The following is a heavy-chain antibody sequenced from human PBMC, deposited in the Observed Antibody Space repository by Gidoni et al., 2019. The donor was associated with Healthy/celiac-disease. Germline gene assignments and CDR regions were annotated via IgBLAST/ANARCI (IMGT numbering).Heavy chain of an antibody. Sequence: QVQLVQSGAEVKKPGASVRVSCTASGGTFSSYVISWVRQAPGQGLEWMGRIIPILGIANYAQKFQGRVTITADQSTSTAYMELSSLRSEDTAVYYCASERTRGYSYGYGEFDYWGQGTLVTVSS. D-gene: IGHD5-18*01. J-gene: IGHJ4*02. CDR3: ASERTRGYSYGYGEFDY. V-gene: IGHV1-69*04. CDR2: IIPILGIA. CDR1: GGTFSSYV.